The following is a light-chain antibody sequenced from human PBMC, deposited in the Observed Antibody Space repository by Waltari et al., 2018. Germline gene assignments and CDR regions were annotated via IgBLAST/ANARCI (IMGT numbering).Light chain of an antibody. Sequence: DIVMTQSPDSLAVSLVERATINCKSSQTVLYRDNNKNYLTWYQQKPGQPPKLLFSWAPIRESGVPDRLSASGSGTDFTLTISSLQAEDVAVYYCHQHYTTPWTFGQGTKVEIK. CDR2: WAP. CDR1: QTVLYRDNNKNY. V-gene: IGKV4-1*01. J-gene: IGKJ1*01. CDR3: HQHYTTPWT.